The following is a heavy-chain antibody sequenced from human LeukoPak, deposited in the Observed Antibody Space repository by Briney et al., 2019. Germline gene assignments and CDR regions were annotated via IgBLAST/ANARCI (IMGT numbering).Heavy chain of an antibody. CDR3: ATSRGWSSGYYYVFDY. CDR2: ISAYNGNT. V-gene: IGHV1-18*01. D-gene: IGHD3-22*01. Sequence: GASVKVSCKASGYTFTSYGINWVRQAPGQGREWMGWISAYNGNTNYAQKFQGRVTMTEDTSTDTAYMELSGLRSEDTAMYYCATSRGWSSGYYYVFDYWGQGTLVTVSS. J-gene: IGHJ4*02. CDR1: GYTFTSYG.